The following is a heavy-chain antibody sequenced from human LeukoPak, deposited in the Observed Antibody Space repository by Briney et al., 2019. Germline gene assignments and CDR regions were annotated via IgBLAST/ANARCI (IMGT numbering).Heavy chain of an antibody. V-gene: IGHV3-30*18. CDR2: ISYDGSNK. CDR1: GLTFNSYG. J-gene: IGHJ4*02. D-gene: IGHD6-13*01. Sequence: GGSLRLSCAASGLTFNSYGMHWVRQAPGKGLEWVAVISYDGSNKYYADSVKGRFTISRDNSKNTLYLQMNSLRAEDTAVYYCAKHKYSSSWYGLDYWGQGTLVTVSS. CDR3: AKHKYSSSWYGLDY.